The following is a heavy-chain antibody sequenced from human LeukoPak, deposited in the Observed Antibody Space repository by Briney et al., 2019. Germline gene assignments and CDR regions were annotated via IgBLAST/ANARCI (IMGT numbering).Heavy chain of an antibody. D-gene: IGHD1-26*01. J-gene: IGHJ4*02. CDR3: AKGGGSYYYYFDY. V-gene: IGHV3-23*01. CDR2: ISGSGGTT. CDR1: GFTFSSYG. Sequence: GGSLRLSCAASGFTFSSYGMSWARQAPGKGLEWVSVISGSGGTTYYADSVRGRFTISRDNSENTLYLQMNSLRAEDTAVYHCAKGGGSYYYYFDYWGQGTLVTVSS.